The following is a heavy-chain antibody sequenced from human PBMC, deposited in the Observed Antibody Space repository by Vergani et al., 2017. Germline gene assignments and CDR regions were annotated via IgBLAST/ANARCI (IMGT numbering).Heavy chain of an antibody. CDR2: IYTSGST. J-gene: IGHJ5*02. V-gene: IGHV4-61*02. D-gene: IGHD2-2*01. CDR3: ARSVPAGWFDP. CDR1: GGSISSGSYY. Sequence: QVRLQESGPGLVKPSQTLSLTCTVSGGSISSGSYYWSWIRQPAGKGLEWIGRIYTSGSTNYNPSLKSRVTMSVDTSKNQFSLKLSSVTAADTAVYYCARSVPAGWFDPWGQGTLVTVSS.